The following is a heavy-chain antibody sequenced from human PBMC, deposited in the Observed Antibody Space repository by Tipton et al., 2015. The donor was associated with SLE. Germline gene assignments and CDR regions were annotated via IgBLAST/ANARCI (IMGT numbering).Heavy chain of an antibody. CDR1: GYRFTSYG. J-gene: IGHJ6*02. D-gene: IGHD1-7*01. V-gene: IGHV1-18*01. CDR2: ISPYNGDT. Sequence: QVQLVQSGAVVKKPGASVKVSCKCSGYRFTSYGISWVRQGPGQGLEWLGWISPYNGDTMYAQKFQARFAMTTDTSTSTVSMDLRSLRSDDTAVYFCARDDRRREAGTWNYYGLDVWGQGTTVTVSS. CDR3: ARDDRRREAGTWNYYGLDV.